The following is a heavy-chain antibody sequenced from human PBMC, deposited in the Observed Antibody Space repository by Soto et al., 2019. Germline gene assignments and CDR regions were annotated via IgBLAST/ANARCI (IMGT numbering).Heavy chain of an antibody. J-gene: IGHJ4*02. V-gene: IGHV3-23*01. CDR3: SKGGVQVFDY. D-gene: IGHD2-8*02. CDR2: ISGSSGST. CDR1: GFTFSSYA. Sequence: EVQLLESGGGLVQPGGSLRLSCAASGFTFSSYAMSWVRQAPGKGLEWVSTISGSSGSTYYADSVKGRFTISRDNSKNTLYLQMNSLRAEDTAVYYCSKGGVQVFDYWGQGTLVTVSS.